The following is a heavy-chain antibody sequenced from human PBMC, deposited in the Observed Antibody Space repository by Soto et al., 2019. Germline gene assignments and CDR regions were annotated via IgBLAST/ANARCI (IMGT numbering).Heavy chain of an antibody. V-gene: IGHV3-74*01. J-gene: IGHJ4*02. D-gene: IGHD3-22*01. CDR1: GFTFSSYW. Sequence: PGGSLRLSCAASGFTFSSYWMHWVRQAPGKGLVWVSRINSDGSSTSYADSVKGRFTISRDNAKNTLYLQMNSLRAEDTAVYYCARAPEYYDSSGYYNYWGQGTLVTVSS. CDR2: INSDGSST. CDR3: ARAPEYYDSSGYYNY.